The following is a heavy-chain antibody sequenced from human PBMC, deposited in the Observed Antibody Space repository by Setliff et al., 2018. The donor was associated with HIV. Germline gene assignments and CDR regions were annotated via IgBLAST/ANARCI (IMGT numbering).Heavy chain of an antibody. CDR1: GGSFSGYH. CDR2: INHTGNT. V-gene: IGHV4-34*01. J-gene: IGHJ4*02. Sequence: PSETLSLTCAVYGGSFSGYHWNWIRQFPGKGLEWIGEINHTGNTQYNPSLKSRVTMSEETSENQFSLKLKSVTAADTALYFCARGKGGLVGPAEFDYWGPGTLVTVSS. D-gene: IGHD1-26*01. CDR3: ARGKGGLVGPAEFDY.